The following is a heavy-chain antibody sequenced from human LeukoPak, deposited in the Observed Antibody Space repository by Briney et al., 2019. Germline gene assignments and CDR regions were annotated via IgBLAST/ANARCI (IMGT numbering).Heavy chain of an antibody. V-gene: IGHV3-21*01. J-gene: IGHJ4*01. Sequence: PGGSVRLSCAASGFTFSSYSMNWVRQASGKGLEWVSSISSSSSYIYYADSVKGRFTISRDNAKNSLYLQMNSLRAEDTAVYYCARGGYDILTGPDYWGQGTLVTVSS. CDR3: ARGGYDILTGPDY. D-gene: IGHD3-9*01. CDR2: ISSSSSYI. CDR1: GFTFSSYS.